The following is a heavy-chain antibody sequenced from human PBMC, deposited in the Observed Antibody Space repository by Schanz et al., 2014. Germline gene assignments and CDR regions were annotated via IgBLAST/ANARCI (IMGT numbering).Heavy chain of an antibody. Sequence: EVQLVQSGGGLVQPGGSLRLSCAASGFTFSSYAMTWVRQAPGMGLEWVSAISGRDGSTYYADSVRGRFTISRDNSKNTLYLQMNSLRAEDTAVYYCARGGPAYYFDDWGQGTLVTVSS. J-gene: IGHJ4*02. CDR3: ARGGPAYYFDD. V-gene: IGHV3-23*04. CDR1: GFTFSSYA. CDR2: ISGRDGST.